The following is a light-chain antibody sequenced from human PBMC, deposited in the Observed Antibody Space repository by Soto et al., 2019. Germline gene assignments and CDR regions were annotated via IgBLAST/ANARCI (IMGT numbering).Light chain of an antibody. CDR3: MQILQTPHT. Sequence: DIVLTQSPLSLLVTPGEPASISCTSSQSLLNSDGNTYLNWYLQKPGQSPQLLIYLISNRASGVPDRFSGSGSGTGFTLKINRVEAEDVGVYYCMQILQTPHTFGQGTGLEIK. J-gene: IGKJ2*01. CDR2: LIS. CDR1: QSLLNSDGNTY. V-gene: IGKV2-28*01.